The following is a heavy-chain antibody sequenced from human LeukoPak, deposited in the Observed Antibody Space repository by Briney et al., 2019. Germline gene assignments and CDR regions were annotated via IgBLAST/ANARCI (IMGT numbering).Heavy chain of an antibody. V-gene: IGHV3-48*03. CDR1: GFTFNNYE. CDR3: AASGYDYDYNYYMDV. J-gene: IGHJ6*03. CDR2: ISSSGSTI. D-gene: IGHD5-12*01. Sequence: GGSLRLSCAASGFTFNNYEMNWVRQAPGKGLEWVSYISSSGSTIYYADSVKGRFTISRDNAKNSLYLQMNSLRAEDTAVYYCAASGYDYDYNYYMDVWGKGTTVTISS.